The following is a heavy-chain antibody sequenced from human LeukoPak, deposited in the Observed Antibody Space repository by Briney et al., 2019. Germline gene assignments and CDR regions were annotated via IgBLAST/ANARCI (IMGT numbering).Heavy chain of an antibody. J-gene: IGHJ4*02. CDR2: IYYSGST. CDR1: GGSISSSYY. CDR3: ARVVVYDFWSGSSGTYYFDY. V-gene: IGHV4-39*07. Sequence: SETLSLTCTVSGGSISSSYYWGWIRQPPGKGLEWIGSIYYSGSTYYNPSLKSRVTISVDTSKNQFSLKLSSVTAADTAVYYCARVVVYDFWSGSSGTYYFDYWGQGTLVTVSS. D-gene: IGHD3-3*01.